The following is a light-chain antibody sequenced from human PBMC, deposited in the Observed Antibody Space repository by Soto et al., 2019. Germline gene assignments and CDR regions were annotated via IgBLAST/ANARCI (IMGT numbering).Light chain of an antibody. CDR3: QQYGDYNSPRYS. V-gene: IGKV3-20*01. J-gene: IGKJ2*03. Sequence: EIVLTQSPGTLSLSPGDRVTLSCRASQSVSSNYLAWYQQKPGQAPRLLIYATSARATGIPDRFSGSGSGTDFTFTISSLEPEDFAMYYCQQYGDYNSPRYSFGQGTRLEI. CDR1: QSVSSNY. CDR2: ATS.